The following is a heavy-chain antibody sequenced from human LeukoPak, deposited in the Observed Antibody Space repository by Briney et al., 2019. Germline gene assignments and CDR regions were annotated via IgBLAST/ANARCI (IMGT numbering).Heavy chain of an antibody. CDR2: ISAYNGNT. CDR1: GYTFTSYG. D-gene: IGHD3-10*01. Sequence: VASVKVSCKASGYTFTSYGISWVRQAPGQGLEWMGWISAYNGNTNYAQKLQGRVTMTTDTSTSTAYMELSSLRSEDTAVYYCARPAPYGSGSYLLAYWGQGTLVNVSS. CDR3: ARPAPYGSGSYLLAY. J-gene: IGHJ4*02. V-gene: IGHV1-18*01.